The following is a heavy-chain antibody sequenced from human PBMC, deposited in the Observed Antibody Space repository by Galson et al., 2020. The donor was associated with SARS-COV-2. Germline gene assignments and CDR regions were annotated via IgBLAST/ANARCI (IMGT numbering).Heavy chain of an antibody. J-gene: IGHJ6*02. CDR1: GYTFTGYY. V-gene: IGHV1-2*02. CDR2: INPNSGGT. CDR3: ARGRAVQRNGMDV. D-gene: IGHD3-10*01. Sequence: ASVKVSYKASGYTFTGYYMHWVRQAPGQGLEWMGWINPNSGGTNYAQKFQGRVTMTRDTSISTAYMELSRLRSDDTAVYYCARGRAVQRNGMDVWGQGTTVTVSS.